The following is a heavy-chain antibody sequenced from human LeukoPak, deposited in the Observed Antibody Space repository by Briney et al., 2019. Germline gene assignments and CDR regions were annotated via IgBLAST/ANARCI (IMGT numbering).Heavy chain of an antibody. CDR3: ARDRWDSSSLYYLDY. Sequence: ASGFTXSSYSMNXVRQAPGKGLEWVSSISSSSSYIYYADSVKGRFTISRDNAKNSLYLQMNSLRAEDTAVYYCARDRWDSSSLYYLDYWGQGTLVTVSS. D-gene: IGHD6-13*01. CDR2: ISSSSSYI. J-gene: IGHJ4*02. CDR1: GFTXSSYS. V-gene: IGHV3-21*01.